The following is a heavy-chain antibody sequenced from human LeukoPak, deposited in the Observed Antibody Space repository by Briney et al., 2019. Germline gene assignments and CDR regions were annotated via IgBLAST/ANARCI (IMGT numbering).Heavy chain of an antibody. CDR3: ARDVEMFSTTWSDAFDI. CDR1: GFTFSTYW. J-gene: IGHJ3*02. CDR2: IKQDGNQN. D-gene: IGHD6-13*01. V-gene: IGHV3-7*01. Sequence: TGGSLRLSCVASGFTFSTYWMTWVRQAPGKGLEWVANIKQDGNQNYYVDSVRGRFTISRDNSKNSLYLQMDSLRVDDTAVYYCARDVEMFSTTWSDAFDIWGQGTMVTVSS.